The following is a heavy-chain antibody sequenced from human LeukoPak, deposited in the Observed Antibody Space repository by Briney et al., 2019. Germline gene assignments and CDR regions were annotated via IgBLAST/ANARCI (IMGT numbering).Heavy chain of an antibody. Sequence: GGSLRLSCAASGFTFSSYGMHWVRQAPGKGLEWVAFIRYDGSNKYYADSVKGRFTISRDNSKNTLYLQMNSLRAEDTAVYYCANAEGAQVPAARFDYWGQGTLVTVSS. V-gene: IGHV3-30*02. J-gene: IGHJ4*02. CDR2: IRYDGSNK. CDR1: GFTFSSYG. CDR3: ANAEGAQVPAARFDY. D-gene: IGHD2-2*01.